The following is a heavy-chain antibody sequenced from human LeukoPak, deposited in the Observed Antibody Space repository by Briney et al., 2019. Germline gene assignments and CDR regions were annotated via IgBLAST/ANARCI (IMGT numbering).Heavy chain of an antibody. CDR3: ARGRKRSGYYYYMDS. Sequence: PGGSLRLSCAASGFTFSDYYMSWIRQAPGKGLEWVAAISYDGSNKYYADSVKGRFTISRDNSKNTLYLHMNSLSVDDTTVHYCARGRKRSGYYYYMDSWGKGTTVTV. CDR1: GFTFSDYY. CDR2: ISYDGSNK. J-gene: IGHJ6*03. V-gene: IGHV3-30*03.